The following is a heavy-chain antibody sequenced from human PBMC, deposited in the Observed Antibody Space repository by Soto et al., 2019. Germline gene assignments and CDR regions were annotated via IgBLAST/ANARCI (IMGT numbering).Heavy chain of an antibody. Sequence: ASVKVSCKASGYTFTSYYMHWVRQAPGQGLEWMGIINPSGGSTSYAQKFQGRVTMTRDTSTSTVYMELSSLRSEDTAVYYCARDKDAYSSSSGGFDPWGQGTLVTVSS. CDR1: GYTFTSYY. CDR3: ARDKDAYSSSSGGFDP. CDR2: INPSGGST. V-gene: IGHV1-46*01. J-gene: IGHJ5*02. D-gene: IGHD6-6*01.